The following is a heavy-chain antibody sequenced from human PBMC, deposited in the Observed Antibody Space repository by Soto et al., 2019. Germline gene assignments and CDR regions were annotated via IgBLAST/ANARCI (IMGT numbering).Heavy chain of an antibody. V-gene: IGHV3-30*18. CDR1: GFTFSSYG. CDR3: AKEARTPAAIGEYYHYYGMDV. CDR2: ISYDGSNN. Sequence: GGSLRLSCAASGFTFSSYGMHWVRQAPGRGLEWVAVISYDGSNNYYADSVKGRFTISRDNSKNTLYLQMNSPRVEETAVYYCAKEARTPAAIGEYYHYYGMDVWGQGTTVTVSS. J-gene: IGHJ6*02. D-gene: IGHD2-2*02.